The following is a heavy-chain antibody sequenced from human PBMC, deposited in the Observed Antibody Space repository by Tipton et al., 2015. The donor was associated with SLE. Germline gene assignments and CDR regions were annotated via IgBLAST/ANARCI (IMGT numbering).Heavy chain of an antibody. CDR1: GGSISSSSYY. D-gene: IGHD6-13*01. V-gene: IGHV4-39*02. CDR3: ARDRSIAAAGTDAFDI. Sequence: TLSLTCTVSGGSISSSSYYWGWIRQPPGKGLEWIGSIYYSGSTYYNPSLKSRVTISVDTSKNQFSLKLSSVTAADTAVYYCARDRSIAAAGTDAFDIWGQGTMVTVSS. CDR2: IYYSGST. J-gene: IGHJ3*02.